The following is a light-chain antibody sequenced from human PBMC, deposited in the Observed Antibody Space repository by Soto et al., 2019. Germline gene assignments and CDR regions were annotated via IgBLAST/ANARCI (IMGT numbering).Light chain of an antibody. V-gene: IGLV2-14*03. J-gene: IGLJ2*01. CDR3: SSYTSSSTIGV. CDR1: SSDVVAYDF. CDR2: DVS. Sequence: QSVLTQPASVSGSPGQSITISCTGTSSDVVAYDFVSCYQQHQGKAPKLMIYDVSNPPSGVSNRFSGSKSSNTASLTISGLQAEDEADYYCSSYTSSSTIGVFGGGTKLTVL.